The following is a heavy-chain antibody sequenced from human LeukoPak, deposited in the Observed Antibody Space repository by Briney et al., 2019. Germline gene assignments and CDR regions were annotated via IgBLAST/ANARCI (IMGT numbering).Heavy chain of an antibody. CDR1: EFNFKTYG. D-gene: IGHD2-8*02. J-gene: IGHJ4*02. V-gene: IGHV3-30*18. Sequence: GTSLRLSCAVSEFNFKTYGMHWVPHAPGKGREWVADISFYGSNTDYIESVKGRFMISRDNSKEMMYLQMNSLRIEETALYYCAKESERYFSDTGGLDYWGQGTLVTVSS. CDR3: AKESERYFSDTGGLDY. CDR2: ISFYGSNT.